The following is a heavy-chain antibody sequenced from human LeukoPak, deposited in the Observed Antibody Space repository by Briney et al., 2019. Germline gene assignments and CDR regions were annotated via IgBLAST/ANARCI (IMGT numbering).Heavy chain of an antibody. Sequence: SETLSLTCTVSGYSISSGYYWGWIRQPPGKGLEWIGSIYHSGSTYYNPSLKSRVTISVETSKNQFSLELTSVTAADTAVYYCARPGRRIWGELSPFDFWGQGTLVTVSS. CDR1: GYSISSGYY. CDR3: ARPGRRIWGELSPFDF. V-gene: IGHV4-38-2*02. CDR2: IYHSGST. J-gene: IGHJ4*02. D-gene: IGHD3-16*02.